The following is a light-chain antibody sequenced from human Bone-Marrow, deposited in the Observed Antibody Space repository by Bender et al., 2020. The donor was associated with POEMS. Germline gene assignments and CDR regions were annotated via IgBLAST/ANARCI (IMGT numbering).Light chain of an antibody. J-gene: IGLJ2*01. CDR1: SSNIGNNY. V-gene: IGLV1-51*01. Sequence: QSMLTQPPSVSAAPGQKLTISCSGSSSNIGNNYVFWYQQVPGTAPELLIYDNNERPSGIPDRFSASKSGTSATLGITGLQTADEADYYCGTWDTTLRGVVFGGGTKLTVL. CDR3: GTWDTTLRGVV. CDR2: DNN.